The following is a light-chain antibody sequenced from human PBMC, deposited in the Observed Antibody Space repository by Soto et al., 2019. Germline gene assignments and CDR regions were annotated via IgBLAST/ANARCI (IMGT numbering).Light chain of an antibody. CDR2: DAS. CDR3: QQYNSYSLLT. Sequence: DIQMTQSPSTLSASVGDRVIITCRASQSISSWLAWYQQKPGKAPKLLIYDASSLESGVPSRFSGSGSGTEFTLTISSLQPDDFATYYCQQYNSYSLLTFGGGTKVEIK. V-gene: IGKV1-5*01. J-gene: IGKJ4*01. CDR1: QSISSW.